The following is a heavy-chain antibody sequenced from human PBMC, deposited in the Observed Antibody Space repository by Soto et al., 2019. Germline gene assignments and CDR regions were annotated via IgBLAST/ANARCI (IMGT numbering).Heavy chain of an antibody. CDR3: AKGSGYFDY. CDR1: GFTFSSYA. Sequence: VQLLESGGGLVQPGGSLRLSCAASGFTFSSYAMYWVRQAPGKGLEWVSTISASGGSTYYADSVKGRFTISRDNSKDTVYVQMNSLRAEDTAVYYCAKGSGYFDYWGQGTLVTVSS. V-gene: IGHV3-23*01. J-gene: IGHJ4*02. CDR2: ISASGGST. D-gene: IGHD3-3*01.